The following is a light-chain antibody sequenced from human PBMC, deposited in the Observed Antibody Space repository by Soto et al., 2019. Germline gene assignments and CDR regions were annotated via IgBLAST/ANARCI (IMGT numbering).Light chain of an antibody. J-gene: IGLJ2*01. CDR2: GNS. CDR3: QSYDSSLSASVV. CDR1: SSNIGAGYD. Sequence: QSVLTQPPSVSGAPGQRVTISCTGSSSNIGAGYDVHWYQQLPGTAPKLLIYGNSNRPSGVPDRFSGSKSGTSASLAITGLQAEDEADYYCQSYDSSLSASVVFGGWIKVTVL. V-gene: IGLV1-40*01.